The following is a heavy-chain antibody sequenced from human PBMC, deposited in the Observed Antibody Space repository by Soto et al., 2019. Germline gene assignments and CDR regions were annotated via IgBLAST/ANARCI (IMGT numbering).Heavy chain of an antibody. CDR3: ARRYCRGGSCYSGSYYFDY. D-gene: IGHD2-15*01. Sequence: ASETLSLTCTVSGGSISSGGYYWSWIRQHPGKGLEWIGYIYYSGSTYYNPSLKSRVTISVDTSKNQFSLKLSSVTAADTAVYYCARRYCRGGSCYSGSYYFDYWGQGTLVTVSS. V-gene: IGHV4-31*03. J-gene: IGHJ4*02. CDR1: GGSISSGGYY. CDR2: IYYSGST.